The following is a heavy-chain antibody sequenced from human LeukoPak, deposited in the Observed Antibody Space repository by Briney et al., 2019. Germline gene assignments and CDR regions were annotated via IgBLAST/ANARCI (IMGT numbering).Heavy chain of an antibody. Sequence: GGSLRLSCAASGFTFSTYWMTWVRQAPGKGLEWVANISQDGSEKYYVDSVKGRFTISRDNAKNSLSLQMNSLRAEDTAVYYCARENLGYCSGGSCRLNWFDPWGQGTLVTVSS. V-gene: IGHV3-7*01. J-gene: IGHJ5*02. CDR3: ARENLGYCSGGSCRLNWFDP. CDR1: GFTFSTYW. CDR2: ISQDGSEK. D-gene: IGHD2-15*01.